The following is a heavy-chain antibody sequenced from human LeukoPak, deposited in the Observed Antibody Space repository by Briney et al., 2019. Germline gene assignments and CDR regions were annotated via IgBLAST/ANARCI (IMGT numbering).Heavy chain of an antibody. CDR1: GYTFTSYD. D-gene: IGHD3-10*01. CDR2: INPNSGGT. J-gene: IGHJ4*02. Sequence: ASVKVSCKASGYTFTSYDINWVRQAPGQGLEWMGWINPNSGGTNYAQKFQGRVTMTRDTSISTAYMELSRLRSDDTAVYYCARGQPHSGSYCDYWGQGTLVTVSS. CDR3: ARGQPHSGSYCDY. V-gene: IGHV1-2*02.